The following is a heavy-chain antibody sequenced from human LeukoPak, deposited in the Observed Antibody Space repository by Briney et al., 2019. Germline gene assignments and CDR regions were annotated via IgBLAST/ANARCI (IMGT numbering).Heavy chain of an antibody. V-gene: IGHV3-30*02. CDR1: GFTFSSYG. CDR3: ARVSSAVGATLEYFQH. D-gene: IGHD1-26*01. J-gene: IGHJ1*01. Sequence: GGSLRLSCAASGFTFSSYGVHWVRQAPGKGLEWVAFIRYDGSNKYYADSVKGRFTISRDNSKNTLYLQMNSLRAEDTAVYYCARVSSAVGATLEYFQHWGQGTLVTVSS. CDR2: IRYDGSNK.